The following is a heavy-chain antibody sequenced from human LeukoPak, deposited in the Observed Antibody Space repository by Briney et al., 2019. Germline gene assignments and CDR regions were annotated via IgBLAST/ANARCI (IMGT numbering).Heavy chain of an antibody. Sequence: PGGSLRLSCAASGFTFRSYSMHWVRQAPGKALVWVSRINSDGSSTNYADSVKGRFTISRDNAKNTLYLQMNSLRAEDTAVYYCTTGDTAMGDYWGQGTLVTVSS. CDR2: INSDGSST. D-gene: IGHD5-18*01. J-gene: IGHJ4*02. CDR1: GFTFRSYS. V-gene: IGHV3-74*01. CDR3: TTGDTAMGDY.